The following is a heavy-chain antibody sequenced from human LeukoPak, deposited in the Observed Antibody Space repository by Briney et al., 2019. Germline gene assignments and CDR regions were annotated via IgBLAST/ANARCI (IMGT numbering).Heavy chain of an antibody. CDR3: SRERAGYYSDY. D-gene: IGHD2-15*01. CDR2: ITGTGTTT. CDR1: GFAFSTYT. Sequence: PGGSLRLSSAASGFAFSTYTMQWVRQAPGKGLEFVSLITGTGTTTVYADSVKGRFTISRDNSKSTLYLQMGSLRAEDMAVYYCSRERAGYYSDYWGQGTLVTVPS. V-gene: IGHV3-64*02. J-gene: IGHJ4*02.